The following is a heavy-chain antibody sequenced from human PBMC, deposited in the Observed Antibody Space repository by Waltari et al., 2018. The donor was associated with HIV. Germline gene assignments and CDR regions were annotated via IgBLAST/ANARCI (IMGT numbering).Heavy chain of an antibody. J-gene: IGHJ4*02. D-gene: IGHD2-2*01. CDR1: GFTFSNYA. CDR2: ISYERSKR. CDR3: ARDPQYCSSTSCSYYFDY. Sequence: QVQLVESGGGVVQPGRSLRLSCAASGFTFSNYAMHWVRQAPGRGLEWVAVISYERSKRYYADSVKGRFTISRDNSKNTLYLQMNSLRAEDTAVYYCARDPQYCSSTSCSYYFDYWGQGTLVTVSS. V-gene: IGHV3-30-3*01.